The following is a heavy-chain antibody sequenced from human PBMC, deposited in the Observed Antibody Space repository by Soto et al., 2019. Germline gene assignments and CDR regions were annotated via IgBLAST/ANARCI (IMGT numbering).Heavy chain of an antibody. CDR1: GFTFDDYA. Sequence: EVQLEESGGALVQPGRSLRLSCAASGFTFDDYAMHWVRQVLGKGLEWVSSISWNIGNIGYADSVKGRFTTSRDKAKNSLYLQMNSLRPEDTALYYCVRSKGGYSYGTPFDYWGQGTLVTVSS. CDR3: VRSKGGYSYGTPFDY. V-gene: IGHV3-9*01. J-gene: IGHJ4*02. CDR2: ISWNIGNI. D-gene: IGHD5-18*01.